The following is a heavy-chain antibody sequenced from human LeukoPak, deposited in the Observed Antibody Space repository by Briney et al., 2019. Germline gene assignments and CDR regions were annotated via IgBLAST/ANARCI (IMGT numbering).Heavy chain of an antibody. CDR2: IYHSGST. CDR1: GGSISSGGYS. CDR3: ARGYSSSWYDWFDP. J-gene: IGHJ5*02. V-gene: IGHV4-30-2*01. Sequence: PSETLSLTCAVSGGSISSGGYSWGWIRQPPGTGLEWIGYIYHSGSTYYNPSLKSRVTMSVDTSKNQFSLKLSSVTAADTAVYYCARGYSSSWYDWFDPWGQGPLVTVSS. D-gene: IGHD6-13*01.